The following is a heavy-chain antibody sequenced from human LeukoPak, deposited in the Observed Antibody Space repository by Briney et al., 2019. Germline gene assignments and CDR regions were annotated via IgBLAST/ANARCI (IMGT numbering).Heavy chain of an antibody. CDR2: ISSNGGST. Sequence: PGGSLRLSCAASGFTFSSYAMHWVRQAPGKGLEYDSAISSNGGSTYYANSVKGRFTISRDNSKNTLYLQMGSLRAEDMAVYYCARGGVAVAGTYFDYWGQGTLVTVSS. D-gene: IGHD6-19*01. V-gene: IGHV3-64*01. CDR1: GFTFSSYA. J-gene: IGHJ4*02. CDR3: ARGGVAVAGTYFDY.